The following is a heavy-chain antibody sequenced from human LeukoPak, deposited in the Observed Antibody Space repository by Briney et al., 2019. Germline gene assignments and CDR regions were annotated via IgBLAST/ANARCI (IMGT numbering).Heavy chain of an antibody. J-gene: IGHJ4*02. Sequence: GGSLRLSCAASGFTVSNYVLGWVRQAPGKGLQWVSAISGSGGSTYYADSVKGRFTISRDNSGNTLYLQMNSLRAEDTAIYYCKMGDGSPPLGQWGQGTLVTVSS. D-gene: IGHD5-24*01. CDR3: KMGDGSPPLGQ. V-gene: IGHV3-23*01. CDR2: ISGSGGST. CDR1: GFTVSNYV.